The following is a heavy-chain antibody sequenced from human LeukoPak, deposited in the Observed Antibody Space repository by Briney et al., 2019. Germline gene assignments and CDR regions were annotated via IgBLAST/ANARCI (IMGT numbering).Heavy chain of an antibody. J-gene: IGHJ4*02. CDR3: ARGATVRYYFDY. D-gene: IGHD4-17*01. CDR2: IYYSGST. CDR1: GGSISSYY. Sequence: PSETLSLTCTVSGGSISSYYWSWIRQPPGKGLEWIGYIYYSGSTNYNPSLKRRVTISVDTSKNQFSLKLSSVTAADTAVYYCARGATVRYYFDYWGQGTLVTVSS. V-gene: IGHV4-59*01.